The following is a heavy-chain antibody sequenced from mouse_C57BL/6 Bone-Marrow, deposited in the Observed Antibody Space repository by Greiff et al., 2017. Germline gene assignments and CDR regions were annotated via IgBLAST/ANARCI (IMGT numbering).Heavy chain of an antibody. Sequence: LQESGPELVKPGASVKISCKASGYSFTDYNMNWVKQSNGKSLEWIGVINPNYGTTSYNQKFKSKATLTVDQSSSPAYMQINRLTSENAAVYYCERTGLYGSRFAMDYWGQGTSVTVSS. D-gene: IGHD1-1*01. J-gene: IGHJ4*01. V-gene: IGHV1-39*01. CDR2: INPNYGTT. CDR3: ERTGLYGSRFAMDY. CDR1: GYSFTDYN.